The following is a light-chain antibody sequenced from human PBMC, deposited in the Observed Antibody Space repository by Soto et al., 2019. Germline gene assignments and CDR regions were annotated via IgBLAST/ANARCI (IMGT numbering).Light chain of an antibody. CDR3: QQYGSSSPWT. CDR1: QSISSW. J-gene: IGKJ1*01. V-gene: IGKV1-5*03. CDR2: KAS. Sequence: DIQMTQSPSTLSASVGDRVTITCRACQSISSWLAWYQQKPGRAPKLLIYKASSLETGVPSRFSGSGSGTEFTLIISSLQPDDFASYYCQQYGSSSPWTFGQGTKVEI.